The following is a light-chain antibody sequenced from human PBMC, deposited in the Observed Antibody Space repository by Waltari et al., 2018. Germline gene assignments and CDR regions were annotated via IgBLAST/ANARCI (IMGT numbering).Light chain of an antibody. J-gene: IGKJ4*01. CDR1: QSLLSSANNKNY. V-gene: IGKV4-1*01. CDR3: QQYYTSPLT. CDR2: WAS. Sequence: IVMTQSPDSLGFSLGARATIHCSSSQSLLSSANNKNYLAWYQQKPGQPPRLLMYWASLRESGVPERFSGSGSATDFTLTISSLQAEDVAVYYCQQYYTSPLTFGGGTKVEIK.